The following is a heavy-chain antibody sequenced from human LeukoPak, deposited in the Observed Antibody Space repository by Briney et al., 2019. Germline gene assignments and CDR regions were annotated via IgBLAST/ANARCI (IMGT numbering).Heavy chain of an antibody. V-gene: IGHV3-48*04. CDR3: ARDGGTRLKYSYGYGDY. CDR2: ISTSSSTI. D-gene: IGHD5-18*01. J-gene: IGHJ4*02. Sequence: GGSLRLSCAASGFTFSSYSMNWVRQAPGKGLEWVSYISTSSSTIYYADSVKGRFTISRDNAKNSLYLQMTSLRAEDTAVYYCARDGGTRLKYSYGYGDYWGQGTLVTVSS. CDR1: GFTFSSYS.